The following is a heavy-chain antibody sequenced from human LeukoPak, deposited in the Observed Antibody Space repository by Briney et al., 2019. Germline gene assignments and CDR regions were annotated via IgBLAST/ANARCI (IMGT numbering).Heavy chain of an antibody. CDR2: IYHSGST. V-gene: IGHV4-4*02. Sequence: SGTLSLTCAVSGGSISSSNWWSWVRQPPGKGLEWIGEIYHSGSTNYNPSLKSRVTISVDTSKNQFSLKLSSVTAADTAVYYCASLHGGSSGRRFDYWGQGTLVTVSS. D-gene: IGHD3-10*01. CDR3: ASLHGGSSGRRFDY. J-gene: IGHJ4*02. CDR1: GGSISSSNW.